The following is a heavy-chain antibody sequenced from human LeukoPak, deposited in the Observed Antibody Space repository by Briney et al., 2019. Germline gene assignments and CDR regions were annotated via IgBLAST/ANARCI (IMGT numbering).Heavy chain of an antibody. Sequence: GSSVNVSYTASEGTFTTYAISWVRQAPGQGRGWMGKIFPILRIPNYPQKFQGRVTISADKSTSTAYMELSSLRSEDTAVYYCARCPRFRGVEHFDYWGQGTLVSVSS. J-gene: IGHJ4*02. V-gene: IGHV1-69*04. CDR3: ARCPRFRGVEHFDY. CDR1: EGTFTTYA. CDR2: IFPILRIP. D-gene: IGHD3-10*01.